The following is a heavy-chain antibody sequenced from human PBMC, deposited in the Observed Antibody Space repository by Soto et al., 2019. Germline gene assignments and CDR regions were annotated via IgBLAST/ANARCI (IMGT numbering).Heavy chain of an antibody. CDR1: GYTFTSYD. V-gene: IGHV1-8*01. CDR3: ARGMDLSNMVRGVIIPLDV. J-gene: IGHJ6*04. D-gene: IGHD3-10*01. CDR2: MNPNSGNT. Sequence: ASVKVSCKASGYTFTSYDINWVRQATGQGLEWMGWMNPNSGNTGYAQKFQGRVTMTRNTSISTAYMELSSLRSEDTAVYYCARGMDLSNMVRGVIIPLDVWGKGTTVTRLL.